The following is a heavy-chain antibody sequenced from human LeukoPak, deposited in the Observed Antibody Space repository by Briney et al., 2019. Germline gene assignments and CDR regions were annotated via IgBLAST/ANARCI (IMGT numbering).Heavy chain of an antibody. CDR2: SYYSGST. D-gene: IGHD2-2*01. CDR3: ATIPAAMQYFQH. V-gene: IGHV4-39*02. Sequence: SETLSLTCTVSGGSISSSSYYWGWVRQPPGKGLEWIGSSYYSGSTYYNPSLKSRVTISIDTSKDHFSLKLSSVTAADTAVYYCATIPAAMQYFQHWGQGTLVTVSS. CDR1: GGSISSSSYY. J-gene: IGHJ1*01.